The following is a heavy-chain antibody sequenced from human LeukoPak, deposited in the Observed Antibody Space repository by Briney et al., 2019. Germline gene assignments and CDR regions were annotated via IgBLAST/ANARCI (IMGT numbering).Heavy chain of an antibody. CDR2: AAHDEVGK. J-gene: IGHJ4*02. V-gene: IGHV3-33*03. D-gene: IGHD4-17*01. CDR1: GFTFSDYA. CDR3: AKDRGYGEHEPFES. Sequence: GGSLRLSCVGSGFTFSDYAIHWVRQAPGKGLEWVAVAAHDEVGKQFADSVKGRFTLSRDSSRDSVHLQMNRLRDEDTGVCYCAKDRGYGEHEPFESWGQGSLVTVSS.